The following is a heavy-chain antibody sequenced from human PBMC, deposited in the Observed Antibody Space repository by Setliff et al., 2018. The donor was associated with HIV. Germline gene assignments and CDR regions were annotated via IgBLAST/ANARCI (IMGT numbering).Heavy chain of an antibody. J-gene: IGHJ6*03. D-gene: IGHD3-3*01. Sequence: SVKVSCKASGYNFTSNGISWVRQAPGQGLEWMGRISASKGNTKYTQDFQGRVTMTTDTSTSTDYMELRSLRSDDTAVYYCARDQGFWSGFTYNYYMDVWGKGTTVTVSS. CDR3: ARDQGFWSGFTYNYYMDV. CDR1: GYNFTSNG. CDR2: ISASKGNT. V-gene: IGHV1-18*01.